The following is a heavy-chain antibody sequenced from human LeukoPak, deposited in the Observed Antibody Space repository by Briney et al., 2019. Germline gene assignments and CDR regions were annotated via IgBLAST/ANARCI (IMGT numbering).Heavy chain of an antibody. CDR2: INHSGST. CDR1: GGSFSGYY. J-gene: IGHJ5*01. CDR3: ARLPHCGSDCYPNWFDS. D-gene: IGHD2-21*02. Sequence: SETLSLTCAVYGGSFSGYYWSWIRQPPGKGLEWIGEINHSGSTNYDPSLKSRVTISVDTSKNQFSLKLSSVTAADTAVYYCARLPHCGSDCYPNWFDSWGQGTLVTVSS. V-gene: IGHV4-34*01.